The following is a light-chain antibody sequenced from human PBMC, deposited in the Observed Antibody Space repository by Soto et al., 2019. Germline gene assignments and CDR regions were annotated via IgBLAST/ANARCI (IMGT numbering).Light chain of an antibody. CDR3: SSYRDSSTV. CDR1: SSDVGGYNY. CDR2: EVT. J-gene: IGLJ3*02. Sequence: QSVLTQPASVSGSPGQSITISCTGTSSDVGGYNYVSWYQQHPGKAPKLMIYEVTNRPSGVSNRFSGSKSGNTASLTISGLQAEDEADYYCSSYRDSSTVFGGGTKVTVL. V-gene: IGLV2-14*01.